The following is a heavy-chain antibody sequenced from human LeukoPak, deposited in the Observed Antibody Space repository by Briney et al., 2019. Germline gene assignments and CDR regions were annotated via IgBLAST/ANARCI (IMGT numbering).Heavy chain of an antibody. CDR1: GFTFSSYG. J-gene: IGHJ4*02. Sequence: GGSLRLSCAASGFTFSSYGMHWVRQAPGKGLEWVAVISYDGSNKYYADSVRGRFTISRDNSKNTLYLQMNSLRAEDTAVYYCAKAAYYDREFDYWGQGTLVTVSS. D-gene: IGHD3-22*01. CDR2: ISYDGSNK. CDR3: AKAAYYDREFDY. V-gene: IGHV3-30*18.